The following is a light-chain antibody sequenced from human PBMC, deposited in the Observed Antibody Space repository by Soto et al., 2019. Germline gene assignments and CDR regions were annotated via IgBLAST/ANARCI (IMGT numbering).Light chain of an antibody. V-gene: IGKV1-27*01. CDR1: QAISNF. CDR3: QKYNSVPWT. J-gene: IGKJ1*01. CDR2: AAS. Sequence: DIQMTQSPSSLSASAGDRVTITCRASQAISNFLAWYQQKPGKAPKLLIYAASTLQPGVPSRFSGSGSGTDFTLTISSLQPEDVATYYCQKYNSVPWTFGQGTKVEIK.